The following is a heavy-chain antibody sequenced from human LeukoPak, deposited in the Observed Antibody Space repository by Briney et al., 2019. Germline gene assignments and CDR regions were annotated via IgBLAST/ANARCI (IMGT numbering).Heavy chain of an antibody. CDR2: INSDGSST. Sequence: PGGSLRLSCAASGFTFSTYWMHWVRQAPGKGLVWVSGINSDGSSTRYADSVKGRFTISRDNAKTTLYLQMNSLRAEDTAVYYCARERLSHFDYWGQGTLVTVSS. V-gene: IGHV3-74*01. CDR3: ARERLSHFDY. CDR1: GFTFSTYW. D-gene: IGHD2/OR15-2a*01. J-gene: IGHJ4*02.